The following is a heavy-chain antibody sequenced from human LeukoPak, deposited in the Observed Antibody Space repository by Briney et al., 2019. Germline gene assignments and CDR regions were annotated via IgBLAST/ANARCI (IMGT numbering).Heavy chain of an antibody. D-gene: IGHD3-10*01. CDR3: ARAPTLLWFGEEAFDI. J-gene: IGHJ3*02. V-gene: IGHV1-2*02. Sequence: ALVKVSCKASGYTFTGYYMHWVRQAPGQGLEWMGWINPNSGGTNYAQKFQGRVTMTRDTSISTAYMELSRLRSDDTAVYYCARAPTLLWFGEEAFDIWGQGTMVTVSS. CDR1: GYTFTGYY. CDR2: INPNSGGT.